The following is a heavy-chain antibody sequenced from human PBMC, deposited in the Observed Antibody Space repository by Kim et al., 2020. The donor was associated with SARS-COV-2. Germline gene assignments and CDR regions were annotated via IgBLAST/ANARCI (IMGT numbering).Heavy chain of an antibody. V-gene: IGHV3-30*07. Sequence: ADSVKGRFTISRDNSKNTLYLQMNDLRAEDTATYYCTREYCSSSSCTFDSWGQGALVTVSS. J-gene: IGHJ4*02. CDR3: TREYCSSSSCTFDS. D-gene: IGHD2-15*01.